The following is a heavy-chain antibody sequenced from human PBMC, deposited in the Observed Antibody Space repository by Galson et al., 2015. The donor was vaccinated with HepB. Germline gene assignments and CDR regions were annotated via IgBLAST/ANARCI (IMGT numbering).Heavy chain of an antibody. D-gene: IGHD6-19*01. Sequence: SLRLSCAASGFTFSSYGMHWVRQAPGKGLEWVAVISYDGSNKYYADSVKGRFTISRDNSKNTLYLQMNSLRAEDTAVYYCARGGEWLVGHLDYWGQGTLVTVSS. CDR1: GFTFSSYG. CDR3: ARGGEWLVGHLDY. CDR2: ISYDGSNK. V-gene: IGHV3-30*03. J-gene: IGHJ4*02.